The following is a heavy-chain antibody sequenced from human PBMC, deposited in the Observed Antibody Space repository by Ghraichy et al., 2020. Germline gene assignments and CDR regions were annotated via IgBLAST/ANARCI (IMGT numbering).Heavy chain of an antibody. CDR2: IYHSGST. D-gene: IGHD3-3*01. CDR1: GGSISSGGYS. J-gene: IGHJ3*02. CDR3: ASTVFYDFWSGPDAFDI. V-gene: IGHV4-30-2*01. Sequence: SQTLSLTCAVSGGSISSGGYSWSWIRQPPGKGLEWIGYIYHSGSTYYNPSLKSRVTISVDRSKNQFSLKLSSVTAADTAVYYCASTVFYDFWSGPDAFDIWGQGTMVTVSS.